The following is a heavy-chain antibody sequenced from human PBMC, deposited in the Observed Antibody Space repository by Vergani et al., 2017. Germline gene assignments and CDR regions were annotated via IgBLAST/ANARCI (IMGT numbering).Heavy chain of an antibody. CDR2: MDYSGST. CDR3: ASKRGACRAAYCHSYDF. D-gene: IGHD2-15*01. J-gene: IGHJ4*02. CDR1: GDSVISTDYH. V-gene: IGHV4-39*01. Sequence: QVQLQESGPGLVKPSETLSLTCTVSGDSVISTDYHWGWIRQPPGKGREWIGSMDYSGSTSYNPSLESRTSVSFETPKNQFSLRLTSVTAADTAVYYCASKRGACRAAYCHSYDFWGPGTLVGVSS.